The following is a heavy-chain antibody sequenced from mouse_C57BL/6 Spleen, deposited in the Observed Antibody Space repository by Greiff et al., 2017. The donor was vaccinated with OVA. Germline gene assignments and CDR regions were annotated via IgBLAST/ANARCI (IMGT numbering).Heavy chain of an antibody. Sequence: VQLQQSGAELVRPGASVKLSCTASGFNIKDYYMHWVKQRPEQGLEWIGRIDPEDGDTEYAPKFQGKATMTADTSSNTAYLQLSSLTSEDTAVYYCTFITTVVATGRSMDYWGQGTSVTVSS. CDR3: TFITTVVATGRSMDY. CDR1: GFNIKDYY. D-gene: IGHD1-1*01. J-gene: IGHJ4*01. V-gene: IGHV14-1*01. CDR2: IDPEDGDT.